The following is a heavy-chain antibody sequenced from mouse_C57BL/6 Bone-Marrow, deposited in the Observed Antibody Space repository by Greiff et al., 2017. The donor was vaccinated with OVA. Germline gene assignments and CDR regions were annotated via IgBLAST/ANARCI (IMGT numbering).Heavy chain of an antibody. CDR2: IDPETGGT. CDR1: GYTFTDYE. Sequence: VKLQESGAELVRPGASVTLSCKASGYTFTDYEMHWVKQTPVHGLEWIGAIDPETGGTAYNQKFKGKAILTADKSSSTAYMELRSLTSEDSAVYYCTRRVYYGRTLRDYWGQGTTLTVSS. J-gene: IGHJ2*01. CDR3: TRRVYYGRTLRDY. V-gene: IGHV1-15*01. D-gene: IGHD1-1*01.